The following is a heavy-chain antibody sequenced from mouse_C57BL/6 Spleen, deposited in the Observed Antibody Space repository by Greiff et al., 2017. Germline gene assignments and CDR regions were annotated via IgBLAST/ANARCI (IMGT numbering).Heavy chain of an antibody. CDR3: ARPYVGAMDY. CDR2: INPGSGGT. V-gene: IGHV1-54*01. D-gene: IGHD6-5*01. J-gene: IGHJ4*01. CDR1: GYAFTNYL. Sequence: VQLQQSGAELVRPGTSVKVSCKASGYAFTNYLIEWVKQRPGQGLEWIGVINPGSGGTNYNEKFKGKATLTADKSSSTAYMQLSSLTSEDSAVYFCARPYVGAMDYWGQGTSVTVSS.